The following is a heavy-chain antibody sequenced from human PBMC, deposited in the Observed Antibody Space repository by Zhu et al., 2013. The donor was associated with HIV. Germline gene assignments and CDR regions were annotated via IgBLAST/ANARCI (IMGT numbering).Heavy chain of an antibody. V-gene: IGHV1-46*01. CDR1: GYTNHF. CDR2: MNPSIGST. Sequence: QVQLVQSGAEVRKPGASVKVSCEASGYTNHFIHWVRQAPGHGLEWMGIMNPSIGSTNYAEKFQGRLTMTRDTSTSTVYMELSSLRSDDTATYYCGKXYITVTGDRRRGGMDVWGQGTTVTVSS. D-gene: IGHD6-19*01. CDR3: GKXYITVTGDRRRGGMDV. J-gene: IGHJ6*02.